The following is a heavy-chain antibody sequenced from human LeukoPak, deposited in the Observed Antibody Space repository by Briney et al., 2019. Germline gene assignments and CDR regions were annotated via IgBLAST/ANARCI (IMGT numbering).Heavy chain of an antibody. CDR3: ARDGGDCSGDSCYVDY. D-gene: IGHD2-15*01. J-gene: IGHJ4*02. CDR2: ISPSGDIT. CDR1: GFTFSSHG. Sequence: GGSLRLSCAGSGFTFSSHGMDWVRQAPGKGLEWVSGISPSGDITYYADSVKGRFTISRDNAKNSLYLQMNSLRAEDTALYYCARDGGDCSGDSCYVDYWGQGTLVTVSS. V-gene: IGHV3-23*01.